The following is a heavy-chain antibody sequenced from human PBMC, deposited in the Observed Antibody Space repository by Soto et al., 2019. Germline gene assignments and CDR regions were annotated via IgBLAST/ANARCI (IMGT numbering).Heavy chain of an antibody. J-gene: IGHJ5*02. CDR3: ARAVRGGDRGDWFAP. CDR1: GGSISSDSYF. V-gene: IGHV4-31*03. D-gene: IGHD2-21*02. Sequence: QVQLQESGPGLVKPSQTLSLTCTVSGGSISSDSYFWSWIRQHPGEGLEWFGHVHYSATTYYNPSLTSRVSISVDTSKNQFSLKLSSVTAADTAIYYCARAVRGGDRGDWFAPWGQGTLVTVSS. CDR2: VHYSATT.